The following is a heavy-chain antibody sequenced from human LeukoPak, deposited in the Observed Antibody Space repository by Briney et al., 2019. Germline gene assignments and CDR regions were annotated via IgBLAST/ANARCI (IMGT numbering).Heavy chain of an antibody. CDR3: AREEAGSYAFAY. Sequence: SQTLSLTCAISGDSVSSSSATWIWIRQSPSRGLEWLGRTYYRSKWYNDYAVSLEGRITVNPDTSKNQFSLQLNSVTPEDTALYYCAREEAGSYAFAYWGQGTLVTVSS. V-gene: IGHV6-1*01. CDR1: GDSVSSSSAT. D-gene: IGHD5-18*01. J-gene: IGHJ4*02. CDR2: TYYRSKWYN.